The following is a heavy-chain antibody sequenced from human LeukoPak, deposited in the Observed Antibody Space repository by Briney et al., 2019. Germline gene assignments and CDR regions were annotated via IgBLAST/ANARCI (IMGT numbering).Heavy chain of an antibody. CDR1: GFTFSDYY. Sequence: GGSLRLSCAASGFTFSDYYMSWIRQAPGKGLEWVSYISSSGSTTYYADSVKGRLTISRDNSKNTLYLQMNSLRDEDTALYYCVKDHRGSLENFQHWGRGTLVTVFS. CDR2: ISSSGSTT. CDR3: VKDHRGSLENFQH. V-gene: IGHV3-11*01. J-gene: IGHJ1*01.